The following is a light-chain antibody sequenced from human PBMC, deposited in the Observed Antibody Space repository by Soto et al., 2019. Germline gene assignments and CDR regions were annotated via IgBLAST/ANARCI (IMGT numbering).Light chain of an antibody. CDR3: LRYGDSPPAYT. CDR1: QSVSSRN. J-gene: IGKJ2*01. V-gene: IGKV3-20*01. Sequence: EIVLTQSPGTVSLSPGERATLSCRASQSVSSRNLAWYRQKPGQAPSLLIFGASNRATGIPDRFSGSGSGTAFSLTISRLEPEDCAVYYCLRYGDSPPAYTFGQGTKLDIK. CDR2: GAS.